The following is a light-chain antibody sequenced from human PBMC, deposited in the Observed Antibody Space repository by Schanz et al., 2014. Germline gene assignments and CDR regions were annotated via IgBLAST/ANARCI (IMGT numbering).Light chain of an antibody. CDR1: QDIGIW. Sequence: DIQVTQSPSAMSASVGDRVTITCRASQDIGIWLAWYQQKPGKVPKLLIYAASTLQSGVPSRFSGSGSGTDFTLTISSLQPEDVATYYCQKYNSAPPTFGGGTKVEIK. CDR3: QKYNSAPPT. J-gene: IGKJ4*01. V-gene: IGKV1-27*01. CDR2: AAS.